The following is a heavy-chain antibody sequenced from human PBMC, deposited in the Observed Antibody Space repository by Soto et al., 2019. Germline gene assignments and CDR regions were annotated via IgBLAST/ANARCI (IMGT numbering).Heavy chain of an antibody. CDR1: GYSFTSYW. V-gene: IGHV5-10-1*01. D-gene: IGHD3-3*01. CDR3: ARYVLDDFWSPYYFDY. Sequence: GESLKISCKGSGYSFTSYWISWVRQMPGKGLEWMGRIDPSDSYTNYSPSFQGHATISADKSISTAYLKWSSMKASDTAMYYCARYVLDDFWSPYYFDYWGQGTLVTVS. J-gene: IGHJ4*02. CDR2: IDPSDSYT.